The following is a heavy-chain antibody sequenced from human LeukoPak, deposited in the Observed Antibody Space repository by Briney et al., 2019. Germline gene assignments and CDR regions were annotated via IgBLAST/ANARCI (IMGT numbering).Heavy chain of an antibody. J-gene: IGHJ4*02. V-gene: IGHV3-30-3*01. CDR1: GFTFSSYA. Sequence: GGSLRLSCAASGFTFSSYAMHWVRQAPGKGLEWVAAISYDGSNKYYADSVKGRFTISRDNSKNTLYLQMNSLRAEDTAVYYCARTLLEFTVRGVISDYWGQGTLVTVSS. CDR3: ARTLLEFTVRGVISDY. CDR2: ISYDGSNK. D-gene: IGHD3-10*01.